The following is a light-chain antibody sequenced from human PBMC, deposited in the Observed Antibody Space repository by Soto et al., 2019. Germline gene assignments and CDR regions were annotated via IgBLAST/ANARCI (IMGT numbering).Light chain of an antibody. J-gene: IGKJ1*01. CDR3: QHFASHSWT. V-gene: IGKV1-5*03. Sequence: DIQMTQSPSTLSASVGDRVTITCRASQSINDWLAWYQQKPGKAPNLLIYKVSNLESGVPSRFSGSGSGTKFTLPTSPFQPDNFQTYSSQHFASHSWTSAQGTKV. CDR2: KVS. CDR1: QSINDW.